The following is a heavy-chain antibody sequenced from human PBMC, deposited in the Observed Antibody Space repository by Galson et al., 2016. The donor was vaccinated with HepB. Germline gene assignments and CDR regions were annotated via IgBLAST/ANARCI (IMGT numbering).Heavy chain of an antibody. CDR3: VKDSTDNWAWDY. CDR2: TYYRSKWYN. V-gene: IGHV6-1*01. J-gene: IGHJ4*02. D-gene: IGHD1-1*01. Sequence: CAISGDSVSSHSAAWNWIRQSPSRGLEWLGRTYYRSKWYNDYAVSVKSRIIVNPDTSKNQFSLQLNSVTPEDTAVYYCVKDSTDNWAWDYWGQGTLVTVSS. CDR1: GDSVSSHSAA.